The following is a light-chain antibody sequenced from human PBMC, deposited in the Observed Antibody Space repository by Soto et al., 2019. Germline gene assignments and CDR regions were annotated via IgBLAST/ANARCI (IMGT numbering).Light chain of an antibody. CDR1: QSVSSF. CDR2: DAS. CDR3: QQRSNWPRS. J-gene: IGKJ4*01. V-gene: IGKV3-11*01. Sequence: EVVLTQSPATLSLSPGERATLSCRASQSVSSFLAWYQQRPGQAPRLLFYDASNRATGIPARFSASGSGTDFTLTISSLEPEDFAVYYCQQRSNWPRSFGGGTKVEIK.